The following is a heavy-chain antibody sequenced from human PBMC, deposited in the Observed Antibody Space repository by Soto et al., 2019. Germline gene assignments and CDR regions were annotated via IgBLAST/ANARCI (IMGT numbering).Heavy chain of an antibody. CDR2: IYYSGST. V-gene: IGHV4-59*08. CDR3: ARHTLYPVGIFDYYDSSGYYSDAFDI. CDR1: GGSISSYY. Sequence: PSETLSLTCTVSGGSISSYYWSWIRQPPGKGLEWIGYIYYSGSTNYNPSLKSRVTISVDTSKNQFSLKLSSVTAADTAVYYCARHTLYPVGIFDYYDSSGYYSDAFDIWGQGTMVTVSS. D-gene: IGHD3-22*01. J-gene: IGHJ3*02.